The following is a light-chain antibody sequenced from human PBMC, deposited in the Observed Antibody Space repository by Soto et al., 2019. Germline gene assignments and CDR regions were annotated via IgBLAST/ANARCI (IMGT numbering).Light chain of an antibody. CDR3: QQYNNWT. CDR1: QSVSSN. V-gene: IGKV3-15*01. J-gene: IGKJ1*01. CDR2: GAS. Sequence: EIVMTQSPATLSVSPGERATLSCRASQSVSSNLAWYQQKPGQAPRLLIYGASTRATGIPARFSGSGSGTEFTLTIRSLQSEDFEVYYCQQYNNWTFGQGTKVDIK.